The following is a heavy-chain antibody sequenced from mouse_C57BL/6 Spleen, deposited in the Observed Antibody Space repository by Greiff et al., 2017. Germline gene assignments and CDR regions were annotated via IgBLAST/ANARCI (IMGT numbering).Heavy chain of an antibody. D-gene: IGHD2-4*01. V-gene: IGHV1-64*01. Sequence: QVQLQQPGAELVKPGASVKLSCKASGYTFTSYWMHWVKQRPGQGLEWIGMIHPNSGSTNYNEKFKSKATLTVDKSSSTAYMQLSSLTSEDSAVYYCAKDYDYDGGYYFDYWGQGTTLTVSS. J-gene: IGHJ2*01. CDR3: AKDYDYDGGYYFDY. CDR1: GYTFTSYW. CDR2: IHPNSGST.